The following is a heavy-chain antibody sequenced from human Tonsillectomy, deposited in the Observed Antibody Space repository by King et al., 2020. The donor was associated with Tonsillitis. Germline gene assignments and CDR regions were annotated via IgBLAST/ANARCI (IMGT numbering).Heavy chain of an antibody. Sequence: VQLVESGGGLVQPGGSLRLSCVASGFTFSNFEMNWVRQAPGKGPEWISYISSGDNTIYYADSVKGRFTISRDNAKSSLYLQMSSLRVEDTAVYYCARDRGSGYYLDSWGQGTLVTVSS. J-gene: IGHJ4*01. V-gene: IGHV3-48*03. D-gene: IGHD3-22*01. CDR1: GFTFSNFE. CDR3: ARDRGSGYYLDS. CDR2: ISSGDNTI.